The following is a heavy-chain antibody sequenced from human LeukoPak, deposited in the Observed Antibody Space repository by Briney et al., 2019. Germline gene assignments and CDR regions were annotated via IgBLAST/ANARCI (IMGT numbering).Heavy chain of an antibody. V-gene: IGHV4-34*01. Sequence: SETLSLTCGVEYGALSGYYWTWIRQPPGKGLEWIGEIHHSGGSNYNASPKSRVTISVDTSKNQFSLKLSSVTAADTAVYYCASWLRVFDYWGQGTLVTVSS. CDR2: IHHSGGS. J-gene: IGHJ4*02. D-gene: IGHD5-12*01. CDR3: ASWLRVFDY. CDR1: YGALSGYY.